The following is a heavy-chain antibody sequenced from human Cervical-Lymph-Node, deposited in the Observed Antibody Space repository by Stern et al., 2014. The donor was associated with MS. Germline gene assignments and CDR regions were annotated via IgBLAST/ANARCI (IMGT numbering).Heavy chain of an antibody. D-gene: IGHD5-12*01. V-gene: IGHV4-31*03. Sequence: VQLVESGPGLVKPSQTLSLTCLVSGVSMSSASHYWSWLRQHPEKGLEWIGFISHRGDTYYSPSLESRVTISIDTSKNQFSLRLTSVTAADTAVYYCARHDAYERFWGQGTLVTVSS. J-gene: IGHJ4*02. CDR3: ARHDAYERF. CDR1: GVSMSSASHY. CDR2: ISHRGDT.